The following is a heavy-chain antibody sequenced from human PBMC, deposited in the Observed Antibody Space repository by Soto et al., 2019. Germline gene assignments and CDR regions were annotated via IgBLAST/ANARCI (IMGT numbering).Heavy chain of an antibody. J-gene: IGHJ3*02. D-gene: IGHD1-7*01. V-gene: IGHV3-7*01. CDR3: ARVFDWNYVGAFDI. CDR2: IKQDGSEK. CDR1: GFTFSSYW. Sequence: GGSLRLSCAASGFTFSSYWMSWVRQAPGKGLEWVANIKQDGSEKYYVDSVKGRFTISRDNAKNSLYLQMNSLRAEDTAVYYCARVFDWNYVGAFDIWGQGTMVTVSS.